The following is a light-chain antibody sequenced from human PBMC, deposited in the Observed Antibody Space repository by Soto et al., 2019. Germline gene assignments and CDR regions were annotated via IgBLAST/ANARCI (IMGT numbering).Light chain of an antibody. J-gene: IGLJ1*01. CDR3: SSFTGSSTDG. CDR2: EVT. Sequence: SVLTQPASVSGSLGQSITISCTGTSSDIGGYNFVSWYRHHPGKAPKLMIYEVTNLPSGVSNRFSGSRSGNTASLTISGLQAEDEGDYYCSSFTGSSTDGFGTGTKVTVL. V-gene: IGLV2-14*01. CDR1: SSDIGGYNF.